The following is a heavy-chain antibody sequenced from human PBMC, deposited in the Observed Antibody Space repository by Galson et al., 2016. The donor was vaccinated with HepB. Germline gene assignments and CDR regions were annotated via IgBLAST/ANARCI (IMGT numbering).Heavy chain of an antibody. Sequence: SLRLSCAASGFTFRSYSIHWVRQAPGKGLEWVAVIPYDGSENYYANPVKGRFTISRDNSKNTLYLQMNSLRPQDSAVYYCARGATSYGRYYYGLDLWGQGTTVSVSS. CDR3: ARGATSYGRYYYGLDL. D-gene: IGHD3-10*01. V-gene: IGHV3-30*04. CDR1: GFTFRSYS. J-gene: IGHJ6*02. CDR2: IPYDGSEN.